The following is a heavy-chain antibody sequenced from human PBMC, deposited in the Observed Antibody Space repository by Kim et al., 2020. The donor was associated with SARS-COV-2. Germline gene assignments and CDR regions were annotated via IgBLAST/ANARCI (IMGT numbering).Heavy chain of an antibody. V-gene: IGHV1-3*01. D-gene: IGHD1-26*01. CDR1: GYTFTSYA. J-gene: IGHJ6*02. CDR3: AREVSGSYYYYYGMDV. CDR2: INAGNGNT. Sequence: ASVKVSCKASGYTFTSYAMHWVRQAPGQRLEWMGWINAGNGNTKYSQKFQGRVTITRDTSASTAYMELSSLRSEDTAVYYCAREVSGSYYYYYGMDVWGQGTTVTVSS.